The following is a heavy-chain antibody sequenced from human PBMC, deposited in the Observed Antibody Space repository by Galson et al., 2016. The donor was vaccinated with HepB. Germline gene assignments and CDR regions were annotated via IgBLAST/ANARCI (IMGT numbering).Heavy chain of an antibody. J-gene: IGHJ4*02. CDR1: GFTFGDYP. CDR2: IRSKTYYGTA. D-gene: IGHD6-13*01. V-gene: IGHV3-49*03. Sequence: SLRLSCAASGFTFGDYPMTWFRQAPGKGLEWVGFIRSKTYYGTAEYAASVGGRFTISRDDSKRIAYLQVDSPKPEDSAVYYCARGYTNTWYVAGFDYWGQGTLVTVSS. CDR3: ARGYTNTWYVAGFDY.